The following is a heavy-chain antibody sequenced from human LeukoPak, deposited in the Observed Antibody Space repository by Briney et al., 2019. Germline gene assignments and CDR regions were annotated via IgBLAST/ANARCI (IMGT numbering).Heavy chain of an antibody. V-gene: IGHV3-66*01. Sequence: GGSLRLSCAASGFTVSTNYMSWVRQAPGKGLEWVSVIYSGGSTYYADSVKGRFTISRDNSKNTLYLQMNSLRAEDTAVYHCARDYPYYYDGSGYYSFDYWGQGTLVTVSS. J-gene: IGHJ4*02. CDR3: ARDYPYYYDGSGYYSFDY. D-gene: IGHD3-22*01. CDR1: GFTVSTNY. CDR2: IYSGGST.